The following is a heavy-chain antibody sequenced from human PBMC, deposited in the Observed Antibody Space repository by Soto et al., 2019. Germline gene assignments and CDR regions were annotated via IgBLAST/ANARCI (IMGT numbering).Heavy chain of an antibody. CDR2: ITDTGGDA. CDR3: VRGAKDSYPSSRIFAF. J-gene: IGHJ4*02. Sequence: PGGSLRLSCVASGLTFGSRAMSWVRPSPGAGLEWVSTITDTGGDAKYAGSVRGRFAISRDNSKSTLYLQMSTLRAEDSAIYFCVRGAKDSYPSSRIFAFWGRGPRGTV. V-gene: IGHV3-23*01. D-gene: IGHD2-2*01. CDR1: GLTFGSRA.